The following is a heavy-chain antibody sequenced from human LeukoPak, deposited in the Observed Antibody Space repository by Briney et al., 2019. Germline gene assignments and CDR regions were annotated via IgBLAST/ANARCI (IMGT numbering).Heavy chain of an antibody. CDR3: ARNENSGWGYFDY. V-gene: IGHV3-23*01. CDR1: RFTFNSYA. CDR2: IGGSNGIT. J-gene: IGHJ4*02. Sequence: GGSLRLSCAAPRFTFNSYAMSWVRQAPGKGPEWVSVIGGSNGITFYVGSVKGRFTISRDNSKDTLYLQMNSLRAEDTAVYYCARNENSGWGYFDYWGQGTLVTVSS. D-gene: IGHD5-12*01.